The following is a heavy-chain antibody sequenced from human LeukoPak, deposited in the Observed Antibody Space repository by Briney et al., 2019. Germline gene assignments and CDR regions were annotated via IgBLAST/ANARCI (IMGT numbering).Heavy chain of an antibody. Sequence: GGSLRLSCAASGFTFSSYEMNWVRQAPGKGLEWVSYISSSGSTIYYADSAKGRFTISRDNAKNSLYLQMNSLRAEDTAVYYCAREPTASRQYYFDYWGQGTLVTVSS. D-gene: IGHD5-18*01. CDR3: AREPTASRQYYFDY. V-gene: IGHV3-48*03. J-gene: IGHJ4*02. CDR1: GFTFSSYE. CDR2: ISSSGSTI.